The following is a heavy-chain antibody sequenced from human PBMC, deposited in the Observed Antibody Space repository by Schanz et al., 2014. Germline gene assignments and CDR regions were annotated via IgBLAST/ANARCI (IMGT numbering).Heavy chain of an antibody. Sequence: QVQLVQSGTQVKKPGASVKVSCKASGYTFSSYGISWVRQAPGQGLEWMGWISANNGNTNKAQKLQGRVTMTTDTSTSTAYMELRSLRSDDTALYYCTRGGYSYALSAFDIWGQGTMVTVSS. V-gene: IGHV1-18*04. CDR2: ISANNGNT. D-gene: IGHD5-18*01. CDR1: GYTFSSYG. CDR3: TRGGYSYALSAFDI. J-gene: IGHJ3*02.